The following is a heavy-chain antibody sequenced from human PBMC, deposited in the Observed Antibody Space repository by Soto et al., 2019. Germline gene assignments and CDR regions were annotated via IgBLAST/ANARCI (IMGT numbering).Heavy chain of an antibody. J-gene: IGHJ6*02. V-gene: IGHV4-39*01. D-gene: IGHD6-19*01. CDR3: RRSSRYSTDV. CDR1: GASIRSSAY. CDR2: IYSIGNT. Sequence: SETLSLTCTVSGASIRSSAYWGWIRQPPGKGMEWIGSIYSIGNTYYNPSLKSGVTISADTSKNQFSLNLISVTAADTAVYYCRRSSRYSTDVWGQGITVTVS.